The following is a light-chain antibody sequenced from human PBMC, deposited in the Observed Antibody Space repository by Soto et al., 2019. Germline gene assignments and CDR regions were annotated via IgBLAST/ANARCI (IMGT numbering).Light chain of an antibody. Sequence: ETVFTQSPVTLSLSPGEGATLSCRASQGVSSNSLAWYQQKPGQAPRLLIYGASTRATGVPDRFSGSGSGTDFTLTISRLEPEDFAVYYCHQYGSSRRSFGQGTKVDIK. V-gene: IGKV3-20*01. CDR2: GAS. J-gene: IGKJ1*01. CDR1: QGVSSNS. CDR3: HQYGSSRRS.